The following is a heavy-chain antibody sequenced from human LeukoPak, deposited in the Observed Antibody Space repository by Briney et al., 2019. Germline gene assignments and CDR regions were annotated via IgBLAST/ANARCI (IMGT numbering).Heavy chain of an antibody. Sequence: GRCLRLSRAASEFTLTNYWMHSVRQGPREGLFWVSRVDNDASDSIYADSVKGRFTISRDNAKNTVYLQMHGLRADDTAVYYCARGGYHHGFDIWGQGTMVTVSS. CDR3: ARGGYHHGFDI. V-gene: IGHV3-74*01. D-gene: IGHD1-14*01. CDR2: VDNDASDS. CDR1: EFTLTNYW. J-gene: IGHJ3*02.